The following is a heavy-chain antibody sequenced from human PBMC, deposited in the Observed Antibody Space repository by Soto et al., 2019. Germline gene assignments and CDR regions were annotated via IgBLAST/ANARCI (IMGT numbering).Heavy chain of an antibody. D-gene: IGHD2-15*01. CDR3: ANLPSCSSSTCLDY. J-gene: IGHJ4*02. CDR2: INDRSNYI. Sequence: PVGSLRLSGAASGFSFSKYSMNWVRQAPGKGLEWVSSINDRSNYIYYADSVKGRFTISRDNAINSLYLQMNSLRPDDTAVYYCANLPSCSSSTCLDYWGRGTLVTVSS. CDR1: GFSFSKYS. V-gene: IGHV3-21*06.